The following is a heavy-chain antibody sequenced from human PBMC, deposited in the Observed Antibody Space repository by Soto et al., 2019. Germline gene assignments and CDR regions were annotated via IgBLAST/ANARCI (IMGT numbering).Heavy chain of an antibody. CDR3: ARSGTRLSVAASLYFDY. J-gene: IGHJ4*02. D-gene: IGHD6-19*01. CDR2: IIPIFGTA. CDR1: GGTFSSYA. Sequence: GASVKVSCKASGGTFSSYAISWVRQAPGQGLEWIGGIIPIFGTANYAQKFQGRVTITADKSTSTAYMELSSLRSEDTAVYYCARSGTRLSVAASLYFDYWGQGTLVTVSS. V-gene: IGHV1-69*06.